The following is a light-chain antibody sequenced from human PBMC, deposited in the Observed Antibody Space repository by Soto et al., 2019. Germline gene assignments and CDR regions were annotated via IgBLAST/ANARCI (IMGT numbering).Light chain of an antibody. V-gene: IGLV2-14*03. CDR3: CSFSSVTTRI. CDR2: DVT. CDR1: SSDVGGYDY. Sequence: QSALTQPASVSGSPGQSITISCTGTSSDVGGYDYVSWYQQHPGKAPNLMIYDVTNRPSGVSTRFSASKSGNTASLTISGLQAEGEADYYCCSFSSVTTRIFGGGTKVTVL. J-gene: IGLJ2*01.